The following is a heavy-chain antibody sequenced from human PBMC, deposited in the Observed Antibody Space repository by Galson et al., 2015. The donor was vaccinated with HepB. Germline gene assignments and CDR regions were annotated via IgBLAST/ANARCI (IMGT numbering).Heavy chain of an antibody. CDR2: IYSGGST. J-gene: IGHJ4*02. Sequence: LRLSCAASGFTVSSNYMSWVRQAPGKGLEWVSVIYSGGSTYYADSVKGRFTISRDNSKNTLYLQMNSLRAEDTAVYYCARDLTLSTDYWGQGTLVTVSS. CDR3: ARDLTLSTDY. CDR1: GFTVSSNY. D-gene: IGHD3-10*01. V-gene: IGHV3-66*01.